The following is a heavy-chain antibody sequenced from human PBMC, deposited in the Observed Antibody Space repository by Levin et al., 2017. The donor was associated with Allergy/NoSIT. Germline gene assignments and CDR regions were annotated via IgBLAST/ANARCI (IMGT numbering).Heavy chain of an antibody. D-gene: IGHD2-15*01. J-gene: IGHJ5*02. CDR1: GGSISDYH. CDR2: RYDSQNT. CDR3: ATYRIGVGGRGS. Sequence: PSETLSLTCSVSGGSISDYHWSWFRQPPGKGLEWIGHRYDSQNTYYNPSLESRVTISVDTSKNQLSLEVTYVNVADTAVYYCATYRIGVGGRGSWGQGILVTVSS. V-gene: IGHV4-59*12.